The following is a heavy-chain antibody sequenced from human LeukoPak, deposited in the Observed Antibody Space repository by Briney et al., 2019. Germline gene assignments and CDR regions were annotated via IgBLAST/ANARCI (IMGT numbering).Heavy chain of an antibody. J-gene: IGHJ5*02. Sequence: GESLKISCKGSGYSFTSYWIGWVRQMPGKGLEWMGIIYPGDSDTRYSPSFQGQVTISADKSISTAYLQWSSLKASDTAIYYCARSAVAGTFLIWFDPWGQGTLVTVSS. CDR3: ARSAVAGTFLIWFDP. CDR2: IYPGDSDT. D-gene: IGHD6-19*01. V-gene: IGHV5-51*01. CDR1: GYSFTSYW.